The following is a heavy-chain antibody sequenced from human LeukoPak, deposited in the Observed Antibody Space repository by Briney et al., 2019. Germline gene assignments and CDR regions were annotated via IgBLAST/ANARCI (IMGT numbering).Heavy chain of an antibody. J-gene: IGHJ6*03. D-gene: IGHD2-21*02. Sequence: SETLSLTCTVSGGSISSGSSYWSWIRQPAGKGLEWIGRFYISGRTNYNPSLKSRVTISVDTSKNQFSLKLSSVTAADTAVYFCASAHCGGGCYEYYYSYMDVWGKGTTVTVSS. CDR2: FYISGRT. CDR3: ASAHCGGGCYEYYYSYMDV. CDR1: GGSISSGSSY. V-gene: IGHV4-61*02.